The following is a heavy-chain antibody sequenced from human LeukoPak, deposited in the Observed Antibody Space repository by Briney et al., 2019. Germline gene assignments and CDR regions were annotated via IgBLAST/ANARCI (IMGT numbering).Heavy chain of an antibody. J-gene: IGHJ4*01. CDR1: GSIFTTYG. D-gene: IGHD6-13*01. V-gene: IGHV3-21*01. CDR3: ARAKTAAGFDY. CDR2: ISSSSSYI. Sequence: PGGSLRLSCATSGSIFTTYGIHWVRQAPGKGLEWVSSISSSSSYIYYADSVKGRFTISRDNAKNSLYLQMNSLRAEDTAVYYCARAKTAAGFDYWGQEPRSPSPQ.